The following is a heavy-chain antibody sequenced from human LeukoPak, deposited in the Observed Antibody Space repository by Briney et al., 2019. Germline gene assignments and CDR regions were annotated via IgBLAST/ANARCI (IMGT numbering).Heavy chain of an antibody. CDR2: INPNSGGT. CDR1: GYTFTGYY. Sequence: GASVKVSCKASGYTFTGYYMHWVRQAPGQGLEWMGWINPNSGGTNYAQKFQGRVTMTRDTSISTAYMELSRLRSDDTAVYYCAREGRVGATSWNAFDIWGQGTMVTVSS. CDR3: AREGRVGATSWNAFDI. V-gene: IGHV1-2*02. J-gene: IGHJ3*02. D-gene: IGHD1-26*01.